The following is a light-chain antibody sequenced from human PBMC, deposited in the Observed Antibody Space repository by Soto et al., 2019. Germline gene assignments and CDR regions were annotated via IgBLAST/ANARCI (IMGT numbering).Light chain of an antibody. CDR3: QKYDSVPWS. CDR2: TAS. Sequence: QMTQSPTSLSASVGDRVTITCRASQGIGYTLAWYQQQPGKVPKVLIYTASTLHSVVPSRFSGSGSGTEFTRTSNSLQPEEVATYFWQKYDSVPWSFGQGTRVEI. J-gene: IGKJ1*01. V-gene: IGKV1-27*01. CDR1: QGIGYT.